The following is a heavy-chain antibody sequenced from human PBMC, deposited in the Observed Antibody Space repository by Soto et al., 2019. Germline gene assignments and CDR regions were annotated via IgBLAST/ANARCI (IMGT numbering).Heavy chain of an antibody. Sequence: PGGSLRLSCAASGFTFSRFELHWVRQAPGKGLEWISYISSSGSTAYYASSVEGRFPIPRDNANNSVYLQMDSLRAEDTALYYCTRAAWFPYLSFYWGQGALVTVSS. D-gene: IGHD3-10*01. V-gene: IGHV3-48*03. CDR1: GFTFSRFE. CDR2: ISSSGSTA. J-gene: IGHJ4*02. CDR3: TRAAWFPYLSFY.